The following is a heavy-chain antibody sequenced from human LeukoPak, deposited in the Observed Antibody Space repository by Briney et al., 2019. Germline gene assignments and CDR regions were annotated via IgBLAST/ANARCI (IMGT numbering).Heavy chain of an antibody. CDR2: VSGSWSEI. Sequence: PGGSLRLSCAPSGFTHNNFEMNWGPQAPGKGREWITYVSGSWSEIHYGDCVKGRFPISRDNAKGSVYLQMDSLRAEGMALYYCATKVPGTSHFSAWGQGTLVTVSS. V-gene: IGHV3-48*03. CDR1: GFTHNNFE. J-gene: IGHJ4*02. CDR3: ATKVPGTSHFSA. D-gene: IGHD6-19*01.